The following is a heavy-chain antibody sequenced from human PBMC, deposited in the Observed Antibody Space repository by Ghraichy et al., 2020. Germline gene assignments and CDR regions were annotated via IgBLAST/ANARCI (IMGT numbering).Heavy chain of an antibody. V-gene: IGHV1-69*02. Sequence: SVKVSCKASGGTFSSYTISWVRQAPGQGLEWMGRIIPILGIANYAQKFQGRVTITADKSTSTAYMELSSLRSEDTAVYYCALYSSGSNWFDPWGQGTLVTVSS. CDR2: IIPILGIA. J-gene: IGHJ5*02. D-gene: IGHD6-19*01. CDR1: GGTFSSYT. CDR3: ALYSSGSNWFDP.